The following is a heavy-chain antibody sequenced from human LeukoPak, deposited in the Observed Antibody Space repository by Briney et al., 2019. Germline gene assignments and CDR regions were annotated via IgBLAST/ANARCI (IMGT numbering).Heavy chain of an antibody. Sequence: GASVKVSCKASRGTFSSYAIGWVRQAPGQGLEWMGGIIPIFGTANYAQKFQGRVKITADESTSTAYMELSSLRSDDTAVYYCARDSALAQAVMFDYWGQGTLVTVSS. V-gene: IGHV1-69*13. J-gene: IGHJ4*02. CDR1: RGTFSSYA. D-gene: IGHD6-19*01. CDR3: ARDSALAQAVMFDY. CDR2: IIPIFGTA.